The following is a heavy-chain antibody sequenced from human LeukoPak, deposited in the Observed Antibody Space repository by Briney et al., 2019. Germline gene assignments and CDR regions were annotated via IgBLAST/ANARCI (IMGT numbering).Heavy chain of an antibody. CDR3: ARGDYYYMDV. Sequence: PSETLSLTCAVYGGTFSGYYWSWIRQPPGKRLEWVGESNDSGGTNYNPSLKSRITISADKSKNQVSLRLTSVTAADTAVYYCARGDYYYMDVWGKGTTVTVSS. CDR1: GGTFSGYY. V-gene: IGHV4-34*01. J-gene: IGHJ6*03. CDR2: SNDSGGT.